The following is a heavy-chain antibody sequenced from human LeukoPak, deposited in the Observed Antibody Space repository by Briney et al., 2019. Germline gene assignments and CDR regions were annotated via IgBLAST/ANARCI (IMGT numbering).Heavy chain of an antibody. CDR3: AKVSGSSWYRGAFDI. J-gene: IGHJ3*02. CDR1: GFTFSSYG. CDR2: ISGSGGST. D-gene: IGHD6-13*01. Sequence: GGSLRLSCAASGFTFSSYGMSWVRQAPGKGLEYVSVISGSGGSTYYADSVKGRFTISRDNFKNTLYLQMNSLRAEDTAVYYCAKVSGSSWYRGAFDIWGQGTMVTVSS. V-gene: IGHV3-23*01.